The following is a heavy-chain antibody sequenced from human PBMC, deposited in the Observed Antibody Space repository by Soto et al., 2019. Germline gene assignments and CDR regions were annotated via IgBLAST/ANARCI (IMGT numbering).Heavy chain of an antibody. Sequence: GASVKVSCKASGGTFSSYAISWVRQAPGQGLEWMGGIIPTFGTANYAQKFQGRVTITADESTSTAYMELSSLRSEYTAVYYCARHRVPRDEYYFYGMDVWGQGTTVTVSS. J-gene: IGHJ6*02. CDR2: IIPTFGTA. CDR1: GGTFSSYA. V-gene: IGHV1-69*13. CDR3: ARHRVPRDEYYFYGMDV.